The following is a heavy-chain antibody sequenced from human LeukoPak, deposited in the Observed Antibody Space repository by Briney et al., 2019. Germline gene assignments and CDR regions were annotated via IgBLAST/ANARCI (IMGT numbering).Heavy chain of an antibody. V-gene: IGHV3-48*04. J-gene: IGHJ5*02. Sequence: GGSLRLSCAASGFIFSNYAMHWVRQAPGEGLEWVSYISSLSGTIYYADSVKGRFTISRDNAKNSLFLQMNSLTADDTAVHYCVRAHHPGGWFDPWGQGTLVTVSS. CDR2: ISSLSGTI. CDR3: VRAHHPGGWFDP. CDR1: GFIFSNYA. D-gene: IGHD3-10*01.